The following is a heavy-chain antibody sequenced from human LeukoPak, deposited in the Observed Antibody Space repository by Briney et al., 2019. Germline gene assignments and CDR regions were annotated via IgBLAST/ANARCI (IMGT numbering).Heavy chain of an antibody. Sequence: GGSLRLSCAASGFTFSSYAMHWVRQAPGKGLEWVAVISYDGSNKYYADSVKGRFTISRDNSKNTLYLQMNSLRAEDTAVYYCARESAVAGTVWGQGTLVTVSS. CDR3: ARESAVAGTV. D-gene: IGHD6-19*01. CDR1: GFTFSSYA. CDR2: ISYDGSNK. V-gene: IGHV3-30*04. J-gene: IGHJ4*02.